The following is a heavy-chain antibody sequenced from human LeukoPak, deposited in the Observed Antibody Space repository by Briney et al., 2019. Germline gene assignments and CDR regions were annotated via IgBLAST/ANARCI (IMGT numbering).Heavy chain of an antibody. D-gene: IGHD5-24*01. CDR3: ARHEEEDGYNAKTPDY. CDR1: GVSISGTNYY. J-gene: IGHJ4*02. Sequence: PSETLSLTCDVSGVSISGTNYYWGWHRQHPGMGLEWLGSIHYGLTTFYNPLIKSRVTISEDKDKNQISLKERSVTAADTAVYYCARHEEEDGYNAKTPDYWGQGTLVTVSS. V-gene: IGHV4-39*01. CDR2: IHYGLTT.